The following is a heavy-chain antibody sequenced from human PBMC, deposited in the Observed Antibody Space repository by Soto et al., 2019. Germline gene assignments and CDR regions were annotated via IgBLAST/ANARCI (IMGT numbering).Heavy chain of an antibody. CDR2: ISGSGGST. CDR1: GSTFSSYA. J-gene: IGHJ4*02. V-gene: IGHV3-23*01. D-gene: IGHD3-22*01. Sequence: GGSLRLSCAASGSTFSSYAMSWVRQAPGKGLEWVSAISGSGGSTYYADSVKGRFTISRDNSKNTLYLQMNSLRAEDTAVYYCAKDPYDSSGYSYNHFDYWGQGTLVTVSS. CDR3: AKDPYDSSGYSYNHFDY.